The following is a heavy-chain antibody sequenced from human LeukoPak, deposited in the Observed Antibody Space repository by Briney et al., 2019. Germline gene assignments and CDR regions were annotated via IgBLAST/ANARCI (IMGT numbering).Heavy chain of an antibody. CDR3: ARGSPMHYDFWSGYYTGMEAFDI. V-gene: IGHV4-59*08. D-gene: IGHD3-3*01. J-gene: IGHJ3*02. CDR1: GGSISSYY. CDR2: IYYSGST. Sequence: SETLSLTCTVSGGSISSYYWSWIRQPPGKGLEWIGYIYYSGSTNYNPSLKSRVTISVDTSKNQFSLKLSSVTAADTAVYYCARGSPMHYDFWSGYYTGMEAFDIWGQGTMVTVSS.